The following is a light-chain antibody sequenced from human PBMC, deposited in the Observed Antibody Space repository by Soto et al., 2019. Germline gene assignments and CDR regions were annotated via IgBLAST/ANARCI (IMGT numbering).Light chain of an antibody. CDR1: SSDVGAYNY. CDR3: ISYAGSSIWV. V-gene: IGLV2-8*01. J-gene: IGLJ3*02. Sequence: QSVLTQPPSASGSHGQSVTISCTGTSSDVGAYNYVSWYQQHPGKAPKLMIYDVTKRPSGVPDRFSGSKSGNTASLTGSGLQAEDEADYYCISYAGSSIWVFGGGTKLTVL. CDR2: DVT.